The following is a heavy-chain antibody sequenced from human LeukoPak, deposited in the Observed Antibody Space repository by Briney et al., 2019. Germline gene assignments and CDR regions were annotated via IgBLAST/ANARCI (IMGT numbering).Heavy chain of an antibody. CDR3: AREGLQLAHDY. CDR1: GGTFSSYA. CDR2: IIPIFGTA. J-gene: IGHJ4*02. V-gene: IGHV1-69*05. Sequence: SVKVSCKASGGTFSSYAISWVRQAPGQGLEWMGGIIPIFGTANYAQKFQGRVTITTNGSTSTAYRELSSLRSEDTAVYYCAREGLQLAHDYWGQGTLVTVSS. D-gene: IGHD6-13*01.